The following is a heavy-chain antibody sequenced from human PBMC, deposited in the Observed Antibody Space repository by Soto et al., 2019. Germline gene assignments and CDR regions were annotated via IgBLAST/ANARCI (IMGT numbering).Heavy chain of an antibody. CDR2: INHSGST. CDR1: GGSFSGYY. J-gene: IGHJ2*01. CDR3: ARVLTGADNWYFDL. D-gene: IGHD7-27*01. V-gene: IGHV4-34*01. Sequence: SETLSLTCAVYGGSFSGYYWSWIRQPPGKGLEWIGEINHSGSTNYNPSLKSRVTISVDTSKNQFSLKLSSVTAADTAVYYCARVLTGADNWYFDLWGRGTLVTVSS.